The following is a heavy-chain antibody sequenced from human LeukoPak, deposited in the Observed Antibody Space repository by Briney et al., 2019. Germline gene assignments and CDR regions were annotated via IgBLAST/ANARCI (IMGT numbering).Heavy chain of an antibody. V-gene: IGHV1-18*01. CDR1: GYTFTSYG. Sequence: ASVKVSCKASGYTFTSYGISWVRQAPGQGLEWMGWISAYNGNTNYAQKLQGRVTMTTDTSTSTAYMELRSLRSDDTAVYYCARAETPRSLRFLETYYYYGMDVWGQGTTVTVSS. J-gene: IGHJ6*02. CDR3: ARAETPRSLRFLETYYYYGMDV. CDR2: ISAYNGNT. D-gene: IGHD3-3*01.